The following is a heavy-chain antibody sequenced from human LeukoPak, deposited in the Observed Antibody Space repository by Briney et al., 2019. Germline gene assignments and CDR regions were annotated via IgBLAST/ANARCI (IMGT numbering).Heavy chain of an antibody. J-gene: IGHJ5*02. D-gene: IGHD4-11*01. CDR3: ARAPFNYYQAFDP. V-gene: IGHV4-39*01. Sequence: SETLSLTCTVSGGSISNSGYYWGCIRQPPGKGLEWIGNIYYSGSTYYNPSLKSRVTISVDTSKNQFSLKMTSVTATDTAVYYCARAPFNYYQAFDPWGQGTLVTVSS. CDR1: GGSISNSGYY. CDR2: IYYSGST.